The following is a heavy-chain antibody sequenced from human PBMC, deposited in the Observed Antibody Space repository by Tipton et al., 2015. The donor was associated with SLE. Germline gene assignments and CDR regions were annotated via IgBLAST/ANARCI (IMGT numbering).Heavy chain of an antibody. CDR1: GDSISNGDDY. CDR2: IYYGGGT. CDR3: ARDLNYYGSGSYKGWFDP. J-gene: IGHJ5*02. Sequence: LRLSCTVSGDSISNGDDYWSWIRQPPGKGLEWIGNIYYGGGTYYNPSLKSRVTISVDTSKNQFSLKLSSVTAADTAVYYCARDLNYYGSGSYKGWFDPWGQGTLVTVSS. V-gene: IGHV4-30-4*08. D-gene: IGHD3-10*01.